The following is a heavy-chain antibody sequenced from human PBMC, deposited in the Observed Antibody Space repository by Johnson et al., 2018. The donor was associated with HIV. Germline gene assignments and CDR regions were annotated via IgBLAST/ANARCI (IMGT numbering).Heavy chain of an antibody. CDR3: VRGCHTSGRCDVFDI. CDR2: IWYDGSNK. V-gene: IGHV3-33*01. Sequence: QVQLVESGGGVVQPGRSLRLSCVASGFTFRTSGMHWVRQAPGQGLEWVAVIWYDGSNKYYADSVKGRFTISRDNSDNFLYLYMNRLRTDDTAVYYCVRGCHTSGRCDVFDIWGQGTMVTVSS. D-gene: IGHD6-19*01. J-gene: IGHJ3*02. CDR1: GFTFRTSG.